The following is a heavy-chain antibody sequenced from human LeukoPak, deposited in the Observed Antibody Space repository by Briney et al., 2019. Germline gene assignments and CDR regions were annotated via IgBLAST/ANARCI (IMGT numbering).Heavy chain of an antibody. V-gene: IGHV1-46*01. CDR3: ARYSGSPHGRNWFDP. CDR1: GYTFTSYY. CDR2: INPSGGST. Sequence: ASVKVSCKASGYTFTSYYMHWVRQAPGQGLEWMGIINPSGGSTSYAQKFQGRVTMTRDMSTSTVYMELSSLRSEDTAVYYCARYSGSPHGRNWFDPWGQGTLVTVSS. D-gene: IGHD1-26*01. J-gene: IGHJ5*02.